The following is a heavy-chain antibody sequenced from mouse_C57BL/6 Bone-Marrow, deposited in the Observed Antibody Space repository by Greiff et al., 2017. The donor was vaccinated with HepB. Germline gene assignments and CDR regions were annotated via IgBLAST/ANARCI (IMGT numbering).Heavy chain of an antibody. D-gene: IGHD2-1*01. CDR3: ASVTTYYAMDY. V-gene: IGHV14-2*01. CDR2: IDPEDGET. J-gene: IGHJ4*01. CDR1: GFNIKDYY. Sequence: EVKLVESGAELVKPGASVKLSCTASGFNIKDYYMHWVKQRTEQGLEWIGMIDPEDGETKYDPKFQGKATITADTSTNTAYLQLSRLTSEDTAVYYCASVTTYYAMDYWGQGTSVTVSS.